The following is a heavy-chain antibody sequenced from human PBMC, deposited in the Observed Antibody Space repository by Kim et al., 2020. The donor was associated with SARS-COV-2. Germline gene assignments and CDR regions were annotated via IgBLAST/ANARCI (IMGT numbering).Heavy chain of an antibody. Sequence: AQKFQGRVTMTRDTSISTAYMGLTTLRSDDTAVYYCARVRAAGGTSGFDYWGQGTLVTVSS. D-gene: IGHD6-13*01. CDR3: ARVRAAGGTSGFDY. V-gene: IGHV1-2*02. J-gene: IGHJ4*02.